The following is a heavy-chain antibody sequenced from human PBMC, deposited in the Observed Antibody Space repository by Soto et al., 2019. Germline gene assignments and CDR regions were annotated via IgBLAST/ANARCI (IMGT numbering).Heavy chain of an antibody. V-gene: IGHV4-59*01. CDR3: AGTQVDTTMVPFDP. Sequence: TRSLTFPFSDGSISIYYWSWIRQPPGKGLEWIGYIYYTGNTNYNPSLKSRVTISVDTSKNQFSLKLTSLTAADTAVYYCAGTQVDTTMVPFDPWGQGTQVTVSS. CDR2: IYYTGNT. CDR1: DGSISIYY. D-gene: IGHD5-18*01. J-gene: IGHJ5*02.